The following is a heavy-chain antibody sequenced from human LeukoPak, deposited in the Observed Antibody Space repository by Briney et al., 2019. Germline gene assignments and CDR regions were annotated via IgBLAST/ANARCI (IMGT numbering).Heavy chain of an antibody. J-gene: IGHJ6*02. V-gene: IGHV1-46*01. CDR1: GYTFTSYY. CDR3: VVVPAAIPRYYYYGMDV. D-gene: IGHD2-2*02. CDR2: INPSGGST. Sequence: ASVKVSCKASGYTFTSYYMHWVRQAPGQGLEWMGIINPSGGSTSYAQKFQGRVTMTRDTSTGTVYMELSSLRSEDTAVYYCVVVPAAIPRYYYYGMDVWGQGTTVTVSS.